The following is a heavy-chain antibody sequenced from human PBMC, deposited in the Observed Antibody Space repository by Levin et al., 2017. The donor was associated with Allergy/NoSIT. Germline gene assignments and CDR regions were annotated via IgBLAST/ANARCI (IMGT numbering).Heavy chain of an antibody. D-gene: IGHD5-18*01. J-gene: IGHJ4*02. V-gene: IGHV4-59*01. CDR2: IYYSGST. Sequence: NASETLSLTCTVSGGSISSYYWSWIRQPPGKGLEWIGYIYYSGSTNYNPSLKSRVTISVDTSKNQFSLKLSSVTAADTAVYYCARAPPGYSYGTDPEYYFDYWGQGTLVTVSS. CDR1: GGSISSYY. CDR3: ARAPPGYSYGTDPEYYFDY.